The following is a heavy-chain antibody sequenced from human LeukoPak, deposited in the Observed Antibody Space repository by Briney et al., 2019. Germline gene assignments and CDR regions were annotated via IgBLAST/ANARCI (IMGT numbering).Heavy chain of an antibody. CDR2: ISTYNGNT. Sequence: ASVKVSCTASGYTFSIYGISWVRQAPGQGLEWVAWISTYNGNTYYAQKFQGRVTMTTDKSTSTVYMELRSLRSDDTAVYYCVGDWGPASSSSWPDTASSDFDSWGQGSLVTVSS. V-gene: IGHV1-18*01. CDR1: GYTFSIYG. J-gene: IGHJ4*02. D-gene: IGHD6-13*01. CDR3: VGDWGPASSSSWPDTASSDFDS.